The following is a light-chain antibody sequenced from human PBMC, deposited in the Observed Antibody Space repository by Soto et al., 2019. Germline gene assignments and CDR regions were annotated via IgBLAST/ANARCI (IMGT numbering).Light chain of an antibody. Sequence: EIVLTQSPGTLSLSPGERATLSCRASQSVSSSYLAWYQQKPGQAPRLLIYGASSRATGIPDRFSGSGSGTDFTLTISRLEPEDSAVYYCQQYGSSPRTFGQRTKVEIK. J-gene: IGKJ1*01. V-gene: IGKV3-20*01. CDR3: QQYGSSPRT. CDR1: QSVSSSY. CDR2: GAS.